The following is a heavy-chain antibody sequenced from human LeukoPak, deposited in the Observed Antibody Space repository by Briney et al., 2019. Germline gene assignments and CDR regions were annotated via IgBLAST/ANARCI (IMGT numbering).Heavy chain of an antibody. Sequence: SETLSLTCTVSGYSISGGNYWGWIRQHPGKGLEWIGRIYHNGSTYYNPSLKSRVTISVDTSKNQSSLKLSSVTAADTAVYYCASGYGYYDFWSGYSTGKDWFDPWGQGTLVTVSS. CDR3: ASGYGYYDFWSGYSTGKDWFDP. J-gene: IGHJ5*02. CDR1: GYSISGGNY. CDR2: IYHNGST. V-gene: IGHV4-38-2*02. D-gene: IGHD3-3*01.